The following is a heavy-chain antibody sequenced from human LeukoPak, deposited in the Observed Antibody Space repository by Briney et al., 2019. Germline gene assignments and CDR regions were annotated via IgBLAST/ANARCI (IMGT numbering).Heavy chain of an antibody. V-gene: IGHV3-23*01. CDR2: ISGSGGST. D-gene: IGHD2-2*01. J-gene: IGHJ4*02. CDR3: ARGQLLYDY. CDR1: GFTFSSYA. Sequence: GGSLRLSCAASGFTFSSYAMSWVRQAPGKGLEWVSAISGSGGSTYYADSVKGRFTISRDNAKNSLYLQMNSLRAEDTAVYYCARGQLLYDYWGQGTLVTVSS.